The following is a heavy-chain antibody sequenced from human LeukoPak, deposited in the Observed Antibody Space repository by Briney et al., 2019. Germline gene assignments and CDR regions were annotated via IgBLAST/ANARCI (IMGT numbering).Heavy chain of an antibody. V-gene: IGHV3-30*03. CDR3: ARDRHSPYSGYWDN. CDR1: GFTFSSYG. J-gene: IGHJ4*02. D-gene: IGHD3-22*01. CDR2: ISYDGSNK. Sequence: GGSLRLSCAASGFTFSSYGMHWVRQAPGKGLEWVAVISYDGSNKYYADSVKGRFTISRDNSKNTLYLQMNSLRAEDTAVYYCARDRHSPYSGYWDNWGQGTLVTVSS.